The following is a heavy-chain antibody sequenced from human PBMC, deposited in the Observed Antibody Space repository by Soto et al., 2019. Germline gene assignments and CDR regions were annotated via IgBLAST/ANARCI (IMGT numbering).Heavy chain of an antibody. D-gene: IGHD3-16*02. V-gene: IGHV3-23*01. Sequence: EVQLLESGGGLVQPGGSLRLSCAASGFTFSNYAMSWVRQAPGKGLEWVSAIFGGGDSTYYADSVKGRFTISRDNSKNTMHLHMKRLRSEDTAVYFCAKESRVIAPTVIGSWGRGTLVTVSS. CDR1: GFTFSNYA. J-gene: IGHJ4*02. CDR2: IFGGGDST. CDR3: AKESRVIAPTVIGS.